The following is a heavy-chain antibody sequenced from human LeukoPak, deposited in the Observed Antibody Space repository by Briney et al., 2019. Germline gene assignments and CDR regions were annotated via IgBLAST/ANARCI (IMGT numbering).Heavy chain of an antibody. CDR3: AREGYGDFRNFDY. CDR2: INAGNSNT. V-gene: IGHV1-3*01. CDR1: GYTFTSYA. D-gene: IGHD4-17*01. Sequence: ASVKVSCKASGYTFTSYAMHWVRQAPGQRLEWMGWINAGNSNTKYSQKFQGRVTITRDTSASTAYMELSSLRSEDTAVYYCAREGYGDFRNFDYWGQGTLVTVSS. J-gene: IGHJ4*02.